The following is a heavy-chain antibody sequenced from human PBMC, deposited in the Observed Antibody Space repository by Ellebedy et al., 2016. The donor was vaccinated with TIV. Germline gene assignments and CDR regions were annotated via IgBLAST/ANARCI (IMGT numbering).Heavy chain of an antibody. CDR3: ARVYGLGHNYVDY. J-gene: IGHJ4*02. V-gene: IGHV3-53*01. CDR2: LYSGGSI. CDR1: GITVSNSF. Sequence: GGSLRLSXAASGITVSNSFMIWVRQAPGKGLEWLSILYSGGSIYYADSVRGRFTISRDDFRNILFLQMNSLRVDDTAVYYCARVYGLGHNYVDYWGQGTLVTVSS. D-gene: IGHD3-16*01.